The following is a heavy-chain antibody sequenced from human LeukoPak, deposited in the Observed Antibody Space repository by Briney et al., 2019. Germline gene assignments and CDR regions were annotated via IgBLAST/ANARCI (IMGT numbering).Heavy chain of an antibody. V-gene: IGHV4-4*02. CDR1: GGSISSNYW. D-gene: IGHD4-17*01. Sequence: SETLSLTCAVSGGSISSNYWWSWVRQPPGKGLEWIGEIYHSGSTNYNPSLKSRVTISVDRSKNQFSLKLSSVTAADTAVYYCARGGMTTVTTYFDYWGQGTLVTVSS. CDR2: IYHSGST. CDR3: ARGGMTTVTTYFDY. J-gene: IGHJ4*02.